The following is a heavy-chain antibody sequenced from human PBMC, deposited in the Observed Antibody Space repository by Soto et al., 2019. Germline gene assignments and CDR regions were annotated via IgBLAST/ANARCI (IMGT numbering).Heavy chain of an antibody. J-gene: IGHJ4*02. CDR3: ARRPEIVYSYGLAVDY. V-gene: IGHV1-3*01. Sequence: ASVKVSCKASGYTFTSYAMHWVRQAPGQRLEWMGWINAGNGNTKYSQKFQGRVTITRDTSASTAYMELSSLRSEDTAVYYRARRPEIVYSYGLAVDYWGQGTLVTVSS. D-gene: IGHD5-18*01. CDR2: INAGNGNT. CDR1: GYTFTSYA.